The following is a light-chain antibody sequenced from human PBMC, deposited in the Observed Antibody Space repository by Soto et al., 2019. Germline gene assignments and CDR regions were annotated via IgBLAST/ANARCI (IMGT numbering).Light chain of an antibody. V-gene: IGLV2-14*01. CDR2: EVS. CDR3: SSYTSSRTYI. CDR1: SSDVGGYGY. J-gene: IGLJ1*01. Sequence: QSVLTQPASVSGSPGQSITVSCTGTSSDVGGYGYVSWYQQHPGKAPKLMIYEVSNRPSGVSNRFSGSKSGNTASLTISGLQAEDEADYYCSSYTSSRTYIFGTGTKVTVL.